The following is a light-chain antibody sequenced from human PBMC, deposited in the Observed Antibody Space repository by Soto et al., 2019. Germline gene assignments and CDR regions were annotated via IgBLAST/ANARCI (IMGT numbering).Light chain of an antibody. J-gene: IGKJ4*01. V-gene: IGKV3-11*01. CDR1: QSVSSY. CDR3: QQRSNRPPVT. Sequence: EIVLTQSPATLSLSPGERATLSCRASQSVSSYLAWYQQKPGQAPRLLIYDASNRATGIPARFSGSRSGTAFTLTISSLEPEDFAIYYCQQRSNRPPVTFGGGTKVEIK. CDR2: DAS.